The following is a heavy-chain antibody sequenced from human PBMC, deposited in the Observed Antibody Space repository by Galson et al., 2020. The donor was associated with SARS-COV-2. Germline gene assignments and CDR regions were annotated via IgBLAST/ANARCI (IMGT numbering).Heavy chain of an antibody. Sequence: NPSETMSLTCTVSGGSISSGGYYWSWIRQHPGKGLEWIGYIYYSGSTYYNPSLKSRVTISVDTSKNQFSLKLSSVTAADTAVYYCAREAGTAWGYCSGGSCYGGWFDPWGQGTLVTVSS. CDR1: GGSISSGGYY. CDR3: AREAGTAWGYCSGGSCYGGWFDP. CDR2: IYYSGST. D-gene: IGHD2-15*01. J-gene: IGHJ5*02. V-gene: IGHV4-31*03.